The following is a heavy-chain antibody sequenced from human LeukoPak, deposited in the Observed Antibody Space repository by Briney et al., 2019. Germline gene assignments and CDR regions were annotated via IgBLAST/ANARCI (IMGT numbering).Heavy chain of an antibody. CDR3: ATSRTLDH. CDR1: GFTFSSYW. J-gene: IGHJ4*02. CDR2: IKQDGSEK. V-gene: IGHV3-7*05. Sequence: PGGSLKLSCAAAGFTFSSYWMNWVRQAPGKGLEWVANIKQDGSEKYYVDSVKGRFTISRDNAKNSLYLQMNSLRAEDTAVYYCATSRTLDHWGQGTLVIVSS.